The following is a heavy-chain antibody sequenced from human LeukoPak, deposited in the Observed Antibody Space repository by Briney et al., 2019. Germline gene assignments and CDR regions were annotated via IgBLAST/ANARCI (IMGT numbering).Heavy chain of an antibody. J-gene: IGHJ6*02. CDR2: KQDGTEK. V-gene: IGHV3-7*01. D-gene: IGHD5-12*01. CDR3: ARGRRLDPLGYGLDV. Sequence: KQDGTEKYYVDSVKGRFTVSRDNAKNSLYLQMNSLRAEDTAVYYCARGRRLDPLGYGLDVWDQGTTVTVSS.